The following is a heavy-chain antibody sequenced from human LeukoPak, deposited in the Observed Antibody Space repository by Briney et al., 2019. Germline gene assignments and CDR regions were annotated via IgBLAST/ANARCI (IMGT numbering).Heavy chain of an antibody. Sequence: QPGGSLRLSCAASGFTVSSNYMSWVRQAPGKGLEWVSVIYSGGSTYYADSVKGRFTISRDNSKNTLYLQMNSLRAEDTAVYYCASMVPNRRPGSGSNYYFDYWGQGTLVTVSS. V-gene: IGHV3-66*02. D-gene: IGHD1-26*01. CDR3: ASMVPNRRPGSGSNYYFDY. CDR2: IYSGGST. CDR1: GFTVSSNY. J-gene: IGHJ4*02.